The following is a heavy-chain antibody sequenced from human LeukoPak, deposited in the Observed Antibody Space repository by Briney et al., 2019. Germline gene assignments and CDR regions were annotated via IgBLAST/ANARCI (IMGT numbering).Heavy chain of an antibody. CDR1: GFTVSSNY. V-gene: IGHV3-53*01. CDR2: IYSGGST. CDR3: ARAAPGGEYYFDY. D-gene: IGHD6-6*01. Sequence: GGSLRLSCAASGFTVSSNYLSWVRQAPGKGLEYVSIIYSGGSTYYADAVKGRFTISRDNSKNTLHLQMNSLRAEDTAVYYCARAAPGGEYYFDYWGQGTLVTVSS. J-gene: IGHJ4*02.